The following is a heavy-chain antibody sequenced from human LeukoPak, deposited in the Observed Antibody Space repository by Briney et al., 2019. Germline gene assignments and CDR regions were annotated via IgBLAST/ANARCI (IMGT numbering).Heavy chain of an antibody. V-gene: IGHV3-72*01. J-gene: IGHJ4*02. CDR2: TRNKDNSYTT. D-gene: IGHD6-13*01. Sequence: GGPLRLSCAASGFPFSDHYMDWVRQAPGKGLEWVGRTRNKDNSYTTEYAASVKVRFTISRDDSKNSLYLQMNSLKAEDTAVYYCARVASAGPGDYWGQGTLVTVSS. CDR3: ARVASAGPGDY. CDR1: GFPFSDHY.